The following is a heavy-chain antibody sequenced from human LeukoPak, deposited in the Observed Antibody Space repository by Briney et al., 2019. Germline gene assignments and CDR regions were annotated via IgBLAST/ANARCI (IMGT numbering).Heavy chain of an antibody. J-gene: IGHJ4*02. CDR3: AKDRSLTLPTFERSGYYYY. D-gene: IGHD3-22*01. CDR2: ISYDGSNK. CDR1: GFTFSSYG. Sequence: GRSLRLSCVVSGFTFSSYGMHWVRQAPGKGLECVSIISYDGSNKYYADSVKGRFTISRDNSNNTLYLQMDSLRAEDTALYYCAKDRSLTLPTFERSGYYYYWGQGTLVTVSS. V-gene: IGHV3-30*18.